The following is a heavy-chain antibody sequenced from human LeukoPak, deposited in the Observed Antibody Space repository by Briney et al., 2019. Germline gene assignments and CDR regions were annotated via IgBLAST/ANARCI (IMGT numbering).Heavy chain of an antibody. D-gene: IGHD3-16*01. J-gene: IGHJ4*02. CDR2: ITSTSSTI. CDR1: GFTFSSYS. V-gene: IGHV3-48*02. Sequence: GGSLRLSCAASGFTFSSYSMNWVRQAPGKGLEWVSYITSTSSTIYYADSVKGRFTVSRDNAKNSLFLQMDNLRDEDTAVYYCARPRQIYVWGSPDYWGQGTLVTVSS. CDR3: ARPRQIYVWGSPDY.